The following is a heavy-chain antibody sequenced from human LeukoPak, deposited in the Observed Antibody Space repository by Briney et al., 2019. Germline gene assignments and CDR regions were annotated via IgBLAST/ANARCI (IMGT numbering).Heavy chain of an antibody. V-gene: IGHV1-69*13. CDR3: ARDLDYDSSATLDY. D-gene: IGHD3-22*01. J-gene: IGHJ4*02. CDR2: IIPIFGTA. CDR1: GYTFTSYD. Sequence: GASVKVSCKASGYTFTSYDISWVRQAPGQGLEWMGGIIPIFGTANYAQKFQGRVTITADESTSTAYMELSSLRSEDTAVYYCARDLDYDSSATLDYWGQGTLVTVSS.